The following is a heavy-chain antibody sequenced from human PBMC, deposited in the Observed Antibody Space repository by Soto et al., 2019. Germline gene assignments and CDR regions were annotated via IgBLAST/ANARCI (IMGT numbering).Heavy chain of an antibody. J-gene: IGHJ4*02. CDR2: IYHSGST. CDR1: GGSISSSNW. V-gene: IGHV4-4*02. D-gene: IGHD6-13*01. CDR3: AREFLASSSWYWSTLENRYWYFDY. Sequence: PSETLSLTCAVSGGSISSSNWWSWVRQPPGKGLEWIGEIYHSGSTNYNPSLKSRVTISVDKSKNQFSLKLSSVTAADTAVYYCAREFLASSSWYWSTLENRYWYFDYWGQGTLVTVSS.